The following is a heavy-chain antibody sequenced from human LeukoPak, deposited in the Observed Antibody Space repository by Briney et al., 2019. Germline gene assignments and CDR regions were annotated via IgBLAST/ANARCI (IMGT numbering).Heavy chain of an antibody. Sequence: SETLSLTCTVSGYSISSGYYWGWIRQPPGKGLEWIGSIYHSGSTYYNPSLKSRVTISVDTSKNQFSLKLSSVTAADTAVYYCARTLTRLYDSSGSSYYFDYWGQGTLVTVSS. V-gene: IGHV4-38-2*02. CDR2: IYHSGST. CDR3: ARTLTRLYDSSGSSYYFDY. D-gene: IGHD3-22*01. J-gene: IGHJ4*02. CDR1: GYSISSGYY.